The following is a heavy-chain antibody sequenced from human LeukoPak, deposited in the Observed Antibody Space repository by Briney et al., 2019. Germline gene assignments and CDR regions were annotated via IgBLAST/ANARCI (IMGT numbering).Heavy chain of an antibody. V-gene: IGHV3-21*01. D-gene: IGHD2-15*01. Sequence: PGGSLRLSCAASGFTFSSYSMNWVRQAPGKGLEWVSSISSSSSYIYYADSVKGRFTISRDNAKNSLYLQMNSLRAEDTAVYYCAGSLLTYYYMDVWGKGTTVTISS. CDR2: ISSSSSYI. J-gene: IGHJ6*03. CDR3: AGSLLTYYYMDV. CDR1: GFTFSSYS.